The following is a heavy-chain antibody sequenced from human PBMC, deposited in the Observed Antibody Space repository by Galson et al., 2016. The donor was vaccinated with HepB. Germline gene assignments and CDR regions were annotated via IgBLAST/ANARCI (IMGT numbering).Heavy chain of an antibody. CDR3: ARPIAAAGNGWFDP. CDR1: GYSFSTYW. J-gene: IGHJ5*02. Sequence: QSGAEVKKPGESLKISCKGSGYSFSTYWIAWVRQMPGKGLEWMGIIYPGDSDTRYSPSFRGQVTISADKSINTAYLQWSSLKASDTAMYYCARPIAAAGNGWFDPWGQGTLVTVSS. CDR2: IYPGDSDT. D-gene: IGHD6-13*01. V-gene: IGHV5-51*01.